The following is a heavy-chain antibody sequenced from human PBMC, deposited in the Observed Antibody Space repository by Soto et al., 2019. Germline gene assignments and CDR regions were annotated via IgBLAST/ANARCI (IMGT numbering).Heavy chain of an antibody. Sequence: GASVKVSCKASGYTVTSYYMHWVRQAPGQGLEWMGIINPSGGSTTYAQKLQGRLTMTRDTSTSTVYMELSSLRSEDTAMYYCARTPGYTDRNYFDYWGQGTLVTVSS. V-gene: IGHV1-46*01. J-gene: IGHJ4*02. CDR2: INPSGGST. CDR3: ARTPGYTDRNYFDY. CDR1: GYTVTSYY. D-gene: IGHD2-2*02.